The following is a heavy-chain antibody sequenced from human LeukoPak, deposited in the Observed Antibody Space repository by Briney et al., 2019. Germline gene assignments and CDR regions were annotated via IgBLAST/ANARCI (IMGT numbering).Heavy chain of an antibody. Sequence: PSETLSLTCTVSGGSISSYYWSWIRQPPGKGLEWIGYIYYSGSTNYNPSLKSRVTISVDTSKNQFSLKLSSVTAADTAVYYCARGGLYSYGPLYYFDYWGQGTLVTVSS. D-gene: IGHD5-18*01. CDR1: GGSISSYY. CDR2: IYYSGST. CDR3: ARGGLYSYGPLYYFDY. V-gene: IGHV4-59*01. J-gene: IGHJ4*02.